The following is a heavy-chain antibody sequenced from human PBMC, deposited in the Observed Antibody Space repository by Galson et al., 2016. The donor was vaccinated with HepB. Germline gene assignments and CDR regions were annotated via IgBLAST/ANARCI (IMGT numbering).Heavy chain of an antibody. V-gene: IGHV4-34*01. D-gene: IGHD2-2*01. Sequence: SETLSLTCGVFGESFSGYYWSWIRQPPGKGLEWIGEINHRGSTNYNPSLKSRVTMSVDTSKKQFSLKLNSVTAADTAVYFCARFFLGYCISATCRNKYYFDYWGQGTLVTVSS. J-gene: IGHJ4*02. CDR1: GESFSGYY. CDR3: ARFFLGYCISATCRNKYYFDY. CDR2: INHRGST.